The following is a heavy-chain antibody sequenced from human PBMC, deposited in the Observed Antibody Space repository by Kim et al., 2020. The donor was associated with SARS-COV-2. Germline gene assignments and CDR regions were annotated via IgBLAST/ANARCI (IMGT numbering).Heavy chain of an antibody. CDR3: TRDILWFGELIPTFDP. CDR2: IRSKAYGGTT. CDR1: GFTFGDYA. J-gene: IGHJ5*02. D-gene: IGHD3-10*01. V-gene: IGHV3-49*03. Sequence: GGSLRLSCTASGFTFGDYAMSWFRQAPGKGLEWVGFIRSKAYGGTTEYAASVKGRFTISRDESKSIAYLQMNSLKTEDTAMYYCTRDILWFGELIPTFDPWGQGTLVTVSS.